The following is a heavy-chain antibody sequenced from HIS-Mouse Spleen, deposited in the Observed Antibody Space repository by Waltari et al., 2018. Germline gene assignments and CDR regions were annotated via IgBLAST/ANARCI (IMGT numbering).Heavy chain of an antibody. J-gene: IGHJ2*01. CDR1: GGSISSSSYY. V-gene: IGHV4-39*07. Sequence: QLQLQESGPGLVKPSETLSLTCTVSGGSISSSSYYWVWIRQPPGKGLEWIGGIYYRGRTCYNPSIKSRVTISVDTSKNQFSLRLSSVTAADTAVYYCAREIPYSSSWYDWYFDLWGRGTLVTVSS. CDR3: AREIPYSSSWYDWYFDL. CDR2: IYYRGRT. D-gene: IGHD6-13*01.